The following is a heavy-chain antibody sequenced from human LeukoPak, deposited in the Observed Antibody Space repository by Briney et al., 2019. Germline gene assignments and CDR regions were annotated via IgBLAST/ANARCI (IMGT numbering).Heavy chain of an antibody. D-gene: IGHD5-18*01. V-gene: IGHV3-7*05. CDR2: IKYDGSEE. CDR1: GFTFDDYG. J-gene: IGHJ4*02. CDR3: ATYQGYNYGPFDY. Sequence: QPGGSLRLSCAASGFTFDDYGMSWVRQAPGRGLEWVANIKYDGSEEYYVDSVKGRFTISRDNAKNSLYLQMNSLRAEDTAVYYCATYQGYNYGPFDYWGQGTLVTVSS.